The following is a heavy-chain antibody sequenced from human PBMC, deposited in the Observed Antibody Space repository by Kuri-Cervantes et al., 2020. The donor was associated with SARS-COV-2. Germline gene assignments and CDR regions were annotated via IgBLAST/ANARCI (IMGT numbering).Heavy chain of an antibody. D-gene: IGHD5-18*01. J-gene: IGHJ4*02. CDR2: IYYSGST. V-gene: IGHV4-39*07. Sequence: GSLRLSCTVSGGSISSSNYYWGWIRQPPGKGLEWIGSIYYSGSTYYNPSLKSRVTISVDRSKNQFSLKLSSVTAADTAVYYCARVGYSSGRHDYWGQGTLVTVSS. CDR1: GGSISSSNYY. CDR3: ARVGYSSGRHDY.